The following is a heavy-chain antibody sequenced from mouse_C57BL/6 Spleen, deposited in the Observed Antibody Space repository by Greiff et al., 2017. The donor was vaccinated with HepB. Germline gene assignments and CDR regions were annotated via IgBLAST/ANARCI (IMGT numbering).Heavy chain of an antibody. V-gene: IGHV2-2*01. CDR1: GFSLTSYG. Sequence: QVQLKESGPGLVQPSQRLSITCTVSGFSLTSYGVHWVRQSPGKGLEWLGVIWSGGSTDYNAAFISRLSISKDNSKSQVFFKMNSLQADDTAIYYCARNSDYYGSSYYFDYWGQGTTLTVSS. D-gene: IGHD1-1*01. CDR2: IWSGGST. J-gene: IGHJ2*01. CDR3: ARNSDYYGSSYYFDY.